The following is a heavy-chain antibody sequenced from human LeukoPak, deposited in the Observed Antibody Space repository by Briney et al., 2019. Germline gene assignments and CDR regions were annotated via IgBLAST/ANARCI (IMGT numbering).Heavy chain of an antibody. CDR1: GFTFSSYA. CDR3: AKEPYSETYYFNY. V-gene: IGHV3-23*01. D-gene: IGHD6-13*01. CDR2: ISGSGGST. J-gene: IGHJ4*02. Sequence: PGGSLSLSCAASGFTFSSYAMSWVRQAPGKGLGWVSAISGSGGSTYYADSVKGRFSISRDNSKNTLYLQMNSLRAEDTAVYYCAKEPYSETYYFNYWGQRTLVTVSS.